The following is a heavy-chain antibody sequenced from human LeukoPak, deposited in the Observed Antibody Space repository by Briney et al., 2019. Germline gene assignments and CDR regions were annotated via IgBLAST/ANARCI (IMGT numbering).Heavy chain of an antibody. V-gene: IGHV3-7*04. J-gene: IGHJ4*02. D-gene: IGHD5-18*01. Sequence: GGSLRLSCAASGSTFSSYWMSWVRQAPGKGLEWVANIKQDGSEKYYVDSVKGRFTISRDNAKNSLYLQMNSLRAEDTAVYYCARGYSSFDYWGQGTLVTVSS. CDR2: IKQDGSEK. CDR1: GSTFSSYW. CDR3: ARGYSSFDY.